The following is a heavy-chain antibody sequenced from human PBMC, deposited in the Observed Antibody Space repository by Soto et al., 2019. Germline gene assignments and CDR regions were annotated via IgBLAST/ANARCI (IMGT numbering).Heavy chain of an antibody. CDR1: GGSFSGYY. J-gene: IGHJ4*02. D-gene: IGHD3-16*01. CDR3: AQHGDMITFGEII. CDR2: INHSGST. Sequence: SETLSLTCAVYGGSFSGYYWSWIRQPPGKGLEWIGEINHSGSTNYNPSLESRVTISVDTSKNQFSLKLSSVTAADTAVYYCAQHGDMITFGEIIWGQGTLVTVSS. V-gene: IGHV4-34*01.